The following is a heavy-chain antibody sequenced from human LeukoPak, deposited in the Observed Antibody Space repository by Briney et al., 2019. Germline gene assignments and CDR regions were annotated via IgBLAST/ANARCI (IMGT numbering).Heavy chain of an antibody. V-gene: IGHV3-64*01. CDR3: ARGDYGDYSFGY. Sequence: GGSLRLSCAASGFTFSSYAMHWVRQAPGKGLEYVSAISSNGGSTYYANSVKGRFTISRDNSKNTLYLQMNSLRAEDTAVYYCARGDYGDYSFGYWGQGTLVTVSS. D-gene: IGHD4-17*01. J-gene: IGHJ4*02. CDR2: ISSNGGST. CDR1: GFTFSSYA.